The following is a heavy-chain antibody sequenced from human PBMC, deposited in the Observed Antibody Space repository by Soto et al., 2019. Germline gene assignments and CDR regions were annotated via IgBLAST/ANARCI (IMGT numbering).Heavy chain of an antibody. CDR2: IYHSGST. J-gene: IGHJ4*02. Sequence: QLQLQESGSGLVKPSQTLSLTCAVSGGSISSGGYSWSWIRQPPGKGLEWIGYIYHSGSTYYNPALQSRVPTSVGRAKDQFSLKLSTVTDADTAVYYWARVPGRWGQGTLVTVSS. D-gene: IGHD2-2*01. CDR3: ARVPGR. CDR1: GGSISSGGYS. V-gene: IGHV4-30-2*01.